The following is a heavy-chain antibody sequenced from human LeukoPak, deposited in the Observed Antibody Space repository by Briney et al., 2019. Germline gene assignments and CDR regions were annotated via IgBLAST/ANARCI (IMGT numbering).Heavy chain of an antibody. V-gene: IGHV4-39*01. CDR3: AGTYSSTWEYYFDY. CDR1: GGSISSISHH. J-gene: IGHJ4*02. CDR2: VYYTGST. D-gene: IGHD6-13*01. Sequence: SETLSLTCSVSGGSISSISHHWGWNRQPPGKGLEWIGTVYYTGSTYYNPSLKSRVTISVDTSKNQFSLMLSSVTAADTAIYYCAGTYSSTWEYYFDYWGQGTLVTVSS.